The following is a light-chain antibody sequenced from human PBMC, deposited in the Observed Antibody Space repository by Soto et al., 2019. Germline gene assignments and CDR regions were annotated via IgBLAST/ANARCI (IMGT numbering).Light chain of an antibody. V-gene: IGKV3D-20*01. Sequence: ENVLTQSPATLSLSPGERATLSCGASHSVGRDYLALYQQKPGLAPRLLIHGASIRATGIPDRFSGSGSGTDFTLIINRLEPEDFAVYFCQQYASSPLTFGGGTEVEI. J-gene: IGKJ4*01. CDR1: HSVGRDY. CDR2: GAS. CDR3: QQYASSPLT.